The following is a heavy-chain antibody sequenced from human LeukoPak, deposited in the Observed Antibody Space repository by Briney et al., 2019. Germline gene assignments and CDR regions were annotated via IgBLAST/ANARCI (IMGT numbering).Heavy chain of an antibody. J-gene: IGHJ4*02. D-gene: IGHD1-26*01. V-gene: IGHV1-69*05. CDR2: IIPIFSTA. CDR3: ARVIMGATYFDY. Sequence: SVKVSCKASGGTFSSYAISWVRQAPGQGLEWMGGIIPIFSTANYAQKFQGRVTITTDESTSTAYMELSSLRSEDTAVYYCARVIMGATYFDYWGQGTLVTVSS. CDR1: GGTFSSYA.